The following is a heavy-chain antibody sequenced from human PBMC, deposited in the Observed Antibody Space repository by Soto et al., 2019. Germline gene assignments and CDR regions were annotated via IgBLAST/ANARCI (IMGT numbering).Heavy chain of an antibody. J-gene: IGHJ4*02. Sequence: GGSLRLSCAASGVTFSSSAMSWVRQAPGKGLEWVSRISSSGGSTYYADSVKGRFTISRDNSKNTLYVQMNSLRAEDTAVYYCAKTYYHDSSGPFDYWGQGTLVTVSS. D-gene: IGHD3-22*01. CDR3: AKTYYHDSSGPFDY. CDR2: ISSSGGST. CDR1: GVTFSSSA. V-gene: IGHV3-23*01.